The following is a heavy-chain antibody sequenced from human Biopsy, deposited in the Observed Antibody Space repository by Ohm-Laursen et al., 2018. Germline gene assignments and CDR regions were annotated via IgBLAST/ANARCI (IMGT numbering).Heavy chain of an antibody. CDR1: GFSFSDYH. J-gene: IGHJ6*02. CDR3: ARYTRWSPYSMDV. V-gene: IGHV3-11*01. D-gene: IGHD4-23*01. CDR2: ISGGGTI. Sequence: SLRLSCAASGFSFSDYHMRWIRQAPGRGLEWVSYISGGGTIYYGDSMKDRVTISRDNAKNSLYLQMHSLRAEDTAVYYCARYTRWSPYSMDVWGQGTTVTVSS.